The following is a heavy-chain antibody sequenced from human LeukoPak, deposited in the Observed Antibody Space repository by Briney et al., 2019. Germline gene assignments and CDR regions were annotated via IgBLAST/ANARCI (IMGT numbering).Heavy chain of an antibody. Sequence: GGSLRLSCAASGFTFSSYSMNWVRQAPGKGLEWVSSISSSSSYIYYADSVKGRFTISRDNSKNTLYLQVNSLRAEDTAVYYCAKGGKWDVAPFDYWGQGTLVTVSS. J-gene: IGHJ4*02. CDR1: GFTFSSYS. CDR2: ISSSSSYI. D-gene: IGHD1-26*01. V-gene: IGHV3-21*04. CDR3: AKGGKWDVAPFDY.